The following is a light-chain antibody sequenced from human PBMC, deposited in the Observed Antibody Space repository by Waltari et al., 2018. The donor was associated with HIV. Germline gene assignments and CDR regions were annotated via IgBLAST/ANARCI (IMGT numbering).Light chain of an antibody. V-gene: IGLV1-47*01. CDR3: AAWDDIRSGWI. CDR1: PSAIGNHY. Sequence: QSVLTQTPSASGTPGQRVTISCSGSPSAIGNHYVYWFQQFPGTPPKVLIYKTDQRPSGVSDRFAASKSGTSASLAISGLRTEDESDFYCAAWDDIRSGWIFGGGTKLTVL. CDR2: KTD. J-gene: IGLJ2*01.